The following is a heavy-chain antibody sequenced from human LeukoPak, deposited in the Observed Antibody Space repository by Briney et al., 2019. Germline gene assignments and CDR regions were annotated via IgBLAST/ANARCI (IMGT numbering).Heavy chain of an antibody. Sequence: GGSLRLSCAASGFSISSSAMNWVRQAPGKGLEWVSAISGSGGSTYYADSVKGRFTISRDNSKNTLYLQMNSLRAEDTAVYYCAKGGTAMVDAVDYWGQGTLVTVSS. V-gene: IGHV3-23*01. D-gene: IGHD5-18*01. CDR2: ISGSGGST. CDR3: AKGGTAMVDAVDY. J-gene: IGHJ4*02. CDR1: GFSISSSA.